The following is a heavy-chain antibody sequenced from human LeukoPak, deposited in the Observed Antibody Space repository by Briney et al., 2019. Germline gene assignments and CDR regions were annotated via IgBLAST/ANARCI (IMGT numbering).Heavy chain of an antibody. J-gene: IGHJ5*02. CDR2: ISSSGSTI. V-gene: IGHV3-11*04. CDR3: XRXGYDFXXGXFMRGNNWXXP. CDR1: GFTFSDYY. Sequence: GGSLRLSCAASGFTFSDYYMSWIRQAPGKGLEWVSYISSSGSTIYYADSVKGRFTISRDNAKNSLYLQMNSLRAEGTAVYYCXRXGYDFXXGXFMRGNNWXXPWGQGTLVTVSS. D-gene: IGHD3-3*01.